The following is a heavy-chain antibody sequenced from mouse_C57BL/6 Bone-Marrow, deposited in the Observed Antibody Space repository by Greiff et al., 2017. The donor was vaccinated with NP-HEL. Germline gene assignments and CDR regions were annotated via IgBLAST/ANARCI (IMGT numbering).Heavy chain of an antibody. CDR2: ILPGSGST. CDR1: GYTFTGYW. J-gene: IGHJ2*01. CDR3: ARAPHYYGSSYTDY. Sequence: VKLQQSGAELMKPGASVKLSCKATGYTFTGYWIEWVKQRPGHGLQWIGEILPGSGSTNYNEKFKGKATFTADTSSNTAYMQLSSLTTEDSAIYYCARAPHYYGSSYTDYWGQGTTLTVSS. V-gene: IGHV1-9*01. D-gene: IGHD1-1*01.